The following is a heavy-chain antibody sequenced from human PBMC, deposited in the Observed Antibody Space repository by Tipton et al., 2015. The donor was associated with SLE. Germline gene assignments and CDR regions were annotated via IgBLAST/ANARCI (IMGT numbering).Heavy chain of an antibody. CDR2: VSYCGST. CDR1: GFSISSYY. V-gene: IGHV4-38-2*02. D-gene: IGHD2-15*01. Sequence: TLSLTCTVSGFSISSYYWGWIRQPPGKGLEWLGSVSYCGSTHYNPSLKSRLTISVDTSKNQFSLKLRSVTAADTAVFYCVRCRNSGVSCRPDYWGQGTLVTVSS. J-gene: IGHJ4*02. CDR3: VRCRNSGVSCRPDY.